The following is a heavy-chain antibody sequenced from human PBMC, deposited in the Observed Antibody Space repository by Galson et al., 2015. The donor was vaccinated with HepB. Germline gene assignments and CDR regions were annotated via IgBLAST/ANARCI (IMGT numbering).Heavy chain of an antibody. D-gene: IGHD4-17*01. J-gene: IGHJ4*02. Sequence: ETLSLTCTVSGGSVSSGSYYWSWIRQPPGKGLEWIGCINYSGSTNYNPPLKSRVTISVDTSKNQFSLRLSSVTAADTAVYYCARDPLYGDSRFDYWGQGTPVTVSS. CDR1: GGSVSSGSYY. CDR3: ARDPLYGDSRFDY. CDR2: INYSGST. V-gene: IGHV4-61*01.